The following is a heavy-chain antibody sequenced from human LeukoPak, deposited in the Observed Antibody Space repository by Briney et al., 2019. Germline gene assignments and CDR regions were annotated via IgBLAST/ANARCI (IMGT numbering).Heavy chain of an antibody. CDR2: ISYDGSNK. V-gene: IGHV3-30-3*01. J-gene: IGHJ4*02. D-gene: IGHD3-10*01. CDR1: GFTFSSYA. CDR3: AREEGYYGSALGY. Sequence: PGRSLRLSCAASGFTFSSYAMHWVRQAPGKALEWVAVISYDGSNKYYADSVKGRFTISRDNSKNTLYLQMSSLRAEDTAVYYCAREEGYYGSALGYWGQGTLVTVSS.